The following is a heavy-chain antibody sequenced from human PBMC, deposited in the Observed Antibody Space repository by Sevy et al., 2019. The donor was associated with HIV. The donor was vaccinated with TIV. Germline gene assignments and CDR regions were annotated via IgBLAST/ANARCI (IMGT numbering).Heavy chain of an antibody. CDR3: ARDSDRSSYFAD. CDR2: IKQDGSEK. J-gene: IGHJ4*02. V-gene: IGHV3-7*03. CDR1: GFSLSSNW. D-gene: IGHD6-13*01. Sequence: GGSLRLSCAASGFSLSSNWMSWVRQAPGKGLEWLANIKQDGSEKFYVDSVKGRFTISRDNAMNSLSLDMHSLRVEDTAIYFCARDSDRSSYFADWGQGTLVTVSS.